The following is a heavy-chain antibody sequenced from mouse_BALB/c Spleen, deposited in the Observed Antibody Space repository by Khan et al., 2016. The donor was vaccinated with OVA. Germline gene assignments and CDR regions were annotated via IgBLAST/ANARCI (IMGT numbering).Heavy chain of an antibody. CDR2: ISYSGKT. D-gene: IGHD1-1*01. V-gene: IGHV3-2*02. CDR3: AGIYGEDFAY. CDR1: GYSITSDYA. J-gene: IGHJ2*01. Sequence: EVQFQESGPGLVKPSQSLSLTCTVTGYSITSDYAWNWIRQFRGNKLEWRGYISYSGKTKYNPSLKSRIFITRDTYKNQFFLQLNCVTTEDTATYYWAGIYGEDFAYWGQGTTLTVSS.